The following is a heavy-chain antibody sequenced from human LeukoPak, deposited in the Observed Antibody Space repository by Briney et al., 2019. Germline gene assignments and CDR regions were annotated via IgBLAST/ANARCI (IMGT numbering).Heavy chain of an antibody. CDR1: GGSISSSSYY. Sequence: SETLSLTCTVSGGSISSSSYYWGWIRQPPGKGLEWIGRIYTSGSTNYNPSLKSRVTMSVDTSKNQFSLKLSSVTAADTAVYYCARRRSSSWYRWFDPWGQGTLVTVSS. CDR2: IYTSGST. D-gene: IGHD6-13*01. CDR3: ARRRSSSWYRWFDP. J-gene: IGHJ5*02. V-gene: IGHV4-61*05.